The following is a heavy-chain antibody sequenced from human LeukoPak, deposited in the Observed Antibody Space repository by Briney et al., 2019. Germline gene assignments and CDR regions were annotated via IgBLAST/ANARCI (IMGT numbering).Heavy chain of an antibody. V-gene: IGHV1-18*01. CDR3: ARDIWFGDFANAFDI. CDR2: INIYHNHT. D-gene: IGHD3-10*01. CDR1: GYSFTNYG. J-gene: IGHJ3*02. Sequence: GASVKVSCKASGYSFTNYGISWVRQAPGQGLEWMGWINIYHNHTNYAQKLQGRVTMATDTSTNTACMVLRSLRTDDTAVYYCARDIWFGDFANAFDIWGQGTMVTVSS.